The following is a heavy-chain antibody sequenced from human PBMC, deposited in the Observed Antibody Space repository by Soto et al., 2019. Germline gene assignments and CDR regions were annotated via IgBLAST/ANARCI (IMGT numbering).Heavy chain of an antibody. D-gene: IGHD6-6*01. CDR2: MNPNSGNT. CDR3: ARGLRSKRQYSSL. V-gene: IGHV1-8*01. Sequence: RASVKVSCKASGYTFTSYDINWVRQATGQGLEWMGWMNPNSGNTGYAQKFQGRVTMTRNTSISTAYMELSSLRSEDTAVYYCARGLRSKRQYSSLWGQGTLVTVSS. J-gene: IGHJ4*02. CDR1: GYTFTSYD.